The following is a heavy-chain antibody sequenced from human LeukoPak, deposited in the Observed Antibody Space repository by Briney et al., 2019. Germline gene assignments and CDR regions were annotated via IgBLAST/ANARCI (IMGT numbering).Heavy chain of an antibody. V-gene: IGHV4-59*01. CDR2: IYYSGST. D-gene: IGHD5-12*01. CDR1: GGSISSYY. Sequence: SETLSLTCTVSGGSISSYYWSWIRQPPGKGLEWIGYIYYSGSTNYNPSLKSRVTISVDTSKNQFSLKLSSVTAADTAVYYCARSFSGYVYFDYWGQGTLVTVSS. J-gene: IGHJ4*02. CDR3: ARSFSGYVYFDY.